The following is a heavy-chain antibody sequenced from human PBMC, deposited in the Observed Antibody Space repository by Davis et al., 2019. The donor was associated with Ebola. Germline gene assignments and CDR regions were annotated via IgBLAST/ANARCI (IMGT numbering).Heavy chain of an antibody. V-gene: IGHV4-61*01. CDR1: GGSVGSGSYY. Sequence: MPSETLSLTCTVSGGSVGSGSYYWSWIRQPPGKGLEWIGYIYYSGSTNYNPSLKSRVTISVDTSKNQFSLKLSSVTAADTAVYYCARLKIGGLYGMDVWGQGTTVTVSS. J-gene: IGHJ6*02. CDR3: ARLKIGGLYGMDV. CDR2: IYYSGST. D-gene: IGHD3-16*01.